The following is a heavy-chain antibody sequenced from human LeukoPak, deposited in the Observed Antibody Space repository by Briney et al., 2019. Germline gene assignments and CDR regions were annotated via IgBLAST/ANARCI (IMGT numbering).Heavy chain of an antibody. CDR1: GCSISSYY. CDR3: ARGVVTAEDAFDI. Sequence: SETLSLTCTVSGCSISSYYWSWIRQPPGKGLEWIGYIYYSGSTNYNPSLKSRVTISVDTSKNQFSLKLSSVTAADTAVYYCARGVVTAEDAFDIWGQGTMVTVSS. J-gene: IGHJ3*02. D-gene: IGHD2-21*02. CDR2: IYYSGST. V-gene: IGHV4-59*01.